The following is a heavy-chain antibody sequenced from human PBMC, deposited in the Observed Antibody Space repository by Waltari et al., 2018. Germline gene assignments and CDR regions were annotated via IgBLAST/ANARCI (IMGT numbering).Heavy chain of an antibody. D-gene: IGHD3-3*01. J-gene: IGHJ5*02. CDR3: AREALRRYYDFWSGYSPFDP. V-gene: IGHV3-33*01. CDR1: GFTFSSYG. CDR2: IWYDGSNK. Sequence: QVQLVESGGGVVQPGRSLRLSCAASGFTFSSYGMHWVRQAPGKGLEWVAVIWYDGSNKYYADSVKGRFTISRDNSKNTLYLQMNSLRAEDTAVYYCAREALRRYYDFWSGYSPFDPWGQGTLVIVSS.